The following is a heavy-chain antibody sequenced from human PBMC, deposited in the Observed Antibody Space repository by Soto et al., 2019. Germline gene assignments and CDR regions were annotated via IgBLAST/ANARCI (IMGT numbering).Heavy chain of an antibody. CDR2: IYYSGST. D-gene: IGHD6-19*01. CDR1: GGSISSYY. Sequence: QVQLQESGPGLVKPSETLSLTCTVSGGSISSYYWSWIRQPPGKGLEWIGYIYYSGSTNYNPSLKSRVATAVHTSKTHSTLKLSSVTAADPAVYYCARHVQWLVTFDYWGQGTLVTVSS. V-gene: IGHV4-59*08. CDR3: ARHVQWLVTFDY. J-gene: IGHJ4*02.